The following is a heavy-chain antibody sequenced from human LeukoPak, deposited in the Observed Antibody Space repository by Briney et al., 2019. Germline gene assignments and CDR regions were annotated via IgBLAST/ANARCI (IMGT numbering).Heavy chain of an antibody. CDR3: AKGGLVATIYYYYYGMDV. Sequence: PGGSLRLSCAASGFTFSSYGMHWVRQAPGRGLEWVAVISYDGSNKYYADSVKGRFTISRDNSKNTLYLQMNSLRAEDTAVYYCAKGGLVATIYYYYYGMDVWGQGTTVTVSS. J-gene: IGHJ6*02. D-gene: IGHD5-12*01. V-gene: IGHV3-30*18. CDR1: GFTFSSYG. CDR2: ISYDGSNK.